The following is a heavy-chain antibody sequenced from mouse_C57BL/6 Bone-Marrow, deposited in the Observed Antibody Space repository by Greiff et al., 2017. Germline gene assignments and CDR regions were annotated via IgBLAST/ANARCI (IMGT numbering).Heavy chain of an antibody. Sequence: EVKLMESGGGLVKPGGSLKLSCAVSGFTFSSYTMSWVRQTPEKRLQWVAAISGGGGNTYYPDSVKGRFTMSRANAKNILYLQMSILMSYDTSLYYCSRHFTTVLATKYFDVWGTATTVTVSS. V-gene: IGHV5-9*01. J-gene: IGHJ1*03. CDR2: ISGGGGNT. D-gene: IGHD1-1*01. CDR3: SRHFTTVLATKYFDV. CDR1: GFTFSSYT.